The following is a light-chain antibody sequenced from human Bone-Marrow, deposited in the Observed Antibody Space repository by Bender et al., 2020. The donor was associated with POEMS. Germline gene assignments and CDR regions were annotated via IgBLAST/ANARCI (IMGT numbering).Light chain of an antibody. CDR3: AAWDAGLSGGV. J-gene: IGLJ3*02. V-gene: IGLV1-44*01. Sequence: QSVLTQPPSASGTPGQRVTISCSGSNSNIGTNAVNWYQQFPGTAPKLLFFSDNQRPAGVPDRFYAFKSGTSASLAISGRQSEDGADYYCAAWDAGLSGGVFGGGTKLTVL. CDR1: NSNIGTNA. CDR2: SDN.